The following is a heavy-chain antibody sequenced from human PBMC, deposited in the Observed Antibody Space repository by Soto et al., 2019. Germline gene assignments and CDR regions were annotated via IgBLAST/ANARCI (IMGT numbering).Heavy chain of an antibody. V-gene: IGHV4-39*02. CDR3: ARELSGYRYGPGEVY. D-gene: IGHD5-18*01. J-gene: IGHJ4*02. CDR2: IYYSGST. Sequence: SETLSLTCTVCISSISSSSYYWVLISQPPGKGLEWIGSIYYSGSTYYNPSLKSRVTISVDTSKNQFSLKLSSVTAADTAVYYCARELSGYRYGPGEVYWGQGALVTVS. CDR1: ISSISSSSYY.